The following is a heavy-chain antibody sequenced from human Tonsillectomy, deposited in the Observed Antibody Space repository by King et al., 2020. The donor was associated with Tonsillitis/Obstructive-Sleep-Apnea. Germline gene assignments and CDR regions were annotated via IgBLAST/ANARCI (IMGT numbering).Heavy chain of an antibody. V-gene: IGHV3-23*04. CDR1: GFTFSSYA. D-gene: IGHD4-17*01. CDR2: ISGSGGST. J-gene: IGHJ4*02. CDR3: AKDPQSTVTSHFWFDY. Sequence: VQLVESGGGLVQPGGSLRLSCAASGFTFSSYAMSWVRQAPGKGLEWVSAISGSGGSTYYADSVKGRFTISRDNSKNTLYLQMNSLRAEDTAVYYCAKDPQSTVTSHFWFDYWGQGTLVTVSS.